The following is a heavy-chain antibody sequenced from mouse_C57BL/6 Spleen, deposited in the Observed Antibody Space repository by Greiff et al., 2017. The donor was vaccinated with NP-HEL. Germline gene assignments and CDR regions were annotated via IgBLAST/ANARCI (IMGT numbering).Heavy chain of an antibody. Sequence: VKLVESGPELVKPGASVKISCKASGYSFTSYYIHWVKQRPGQGLEWIGWIYPGSGNTKYNEKFKGKATLTADTSSSTAYMQLSSLTSEDSAVYYCAREGANSPFAYWGQGTLVTVSA. J-gene: IGHJ3*01. CDR2: IYPGSGNT. CDR1: GYSFTSYY. V-gene: IGHV1-66*01. CDR3: AREGANSPFAY. D-gene: IGHD3-1*01.